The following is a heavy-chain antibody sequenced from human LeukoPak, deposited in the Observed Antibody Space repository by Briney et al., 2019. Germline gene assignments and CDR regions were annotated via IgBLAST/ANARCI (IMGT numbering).Heavy chain of an antibody. CDR1: GYTLTELS. V-gene: IGHV1-2*02. D-gene: IGHD3-22*01. Sequence: GASVKVSCKVSGYTLTELSMHWVRQAPGQGLEWMGWINPNSGGTNYAQKFQGRVTMTRDTSISTAYMELSRLRSDDMAVYYCARCGLDYYDSSGYYPIVIDAFDIWGQGTMVTVSS. CDR3: ARCGLDYYDSSGYYPIVIDAFDI. J-gene: IGHJ3*02. CDR2: INPNSGGT.